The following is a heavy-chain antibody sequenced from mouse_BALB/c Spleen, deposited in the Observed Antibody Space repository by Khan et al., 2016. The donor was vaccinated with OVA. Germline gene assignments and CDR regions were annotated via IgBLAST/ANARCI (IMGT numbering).Heavy chain of an antibody. Sequence: VRLQQSGPEVVKPGASVKMSCRASGYTFTDYSLDWVQQSHGKSLEWIGYIFPNTGDTVYNQKFKTKATLTVNISSSTAHMELRSLTSEESAVYDIARSGDGSFAYWGQGTLVTVSA. CDR1: GYTFTDYS. CDR2: IFPNTGDT. J-gene: IGHJ3*01. CDR3: ARSGDGSFAY. V-gene: IGHV1S29*02. D-gene: IGHD1-2*01.